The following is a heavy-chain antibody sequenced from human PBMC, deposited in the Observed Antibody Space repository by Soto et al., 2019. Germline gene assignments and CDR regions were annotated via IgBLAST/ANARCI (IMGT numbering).Heavy chain of an antibody. Sequence: SETLSLTCXVXGGSFSGYYWSWIRQPPGKGLEWIGDINHSGSTYYNPSLKSRVTISVDRSKNQFSLKLSSVTAADTAVYYCARAMTTVTTIDYWGQGTLVTVSS. CDR3: ARAMTTVTTIDY. CDR1: GGSFSGYY. J-gene: IGHJ4*02. D-gene: IGHD4-17*01. V-gene: IGHV4-34*01. CDR2: INHSGST.